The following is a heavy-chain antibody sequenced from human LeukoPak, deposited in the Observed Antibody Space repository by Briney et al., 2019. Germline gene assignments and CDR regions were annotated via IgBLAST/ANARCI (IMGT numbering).Heavy chain of an antibody. CDR1: GGPISSYY. Sequence: SETLFLTCTVSGGPISSYYWSWIRQPPGKGLEWIGYIYYSGSTNYNPSLKSRVTISVDTSKNQFSLKLSSVTAADTAVYYCATSSAAGTYYFDYWGQGTLVTVSS. CDR3: ATSSAAGTYYFDY. V-gene: IGHV4-59*01. CDR2: IYYSGST. J-gene: IGHJ4*02. D-gene: IGHD6-13*01.